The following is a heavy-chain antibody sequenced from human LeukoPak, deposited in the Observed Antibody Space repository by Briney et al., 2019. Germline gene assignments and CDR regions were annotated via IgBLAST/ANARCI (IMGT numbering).Heavy chain of an antibody. CDR1: GGSISSSSDY. D-gene: IGHD6-19*01. V-gene: IGHV4-39*01. CDR2: IYYSEST. J-gene: IGHJ1*01. Sequence: SETLSLTCTVSGGSISSSSDYWGWIRQPPGKGLERLGSIYYSESTYYNPSLKSRVTISVDTSKNQFSLKLSSVTAADTAVYYCARSIAVASTAEYFQHWGQGTLVTVSS. CDR3: ARSIAVASTAEYFQH.